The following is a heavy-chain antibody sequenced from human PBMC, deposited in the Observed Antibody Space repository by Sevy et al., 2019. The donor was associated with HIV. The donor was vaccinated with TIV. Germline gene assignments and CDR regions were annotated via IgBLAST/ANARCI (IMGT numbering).Heavy chain of an antibody. CDR3: ALVRGVNQG. CDR2: INTGNGDT. D-gene: IGHD3-10*01. J-gene: IGHJ4*02. Sequence: ASVKVSCKASGYTFADYAMHWVRQAPGHRLEWMGWINTGNGDTRYSQRFQGRVTLTRDTSASTAYMELSSLRSEDSAVYYCALVRGVNQGWGQGTLVTVSS. CDR1: GYTFADYA. V-gene: IGHV1-3*04.